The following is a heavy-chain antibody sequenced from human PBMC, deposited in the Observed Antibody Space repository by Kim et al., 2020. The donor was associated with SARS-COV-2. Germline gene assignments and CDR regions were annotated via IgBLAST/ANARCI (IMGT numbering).Heavy chain of an antibody. D-gene: IGHD3-22*01. CDR1: GFTFSEYG. Sequence: GGSLRLSCAASGFTFSEYGMPWIRQAPGKGLEWLSLISDGGRENFYAESVEGRFTISRDNSKNTLYLQLNSLRPEDTAVYYCAKETYYYDSSTYYPFDLWGRGARVTVSS. CDR2: ISDGGREN. J-gene: IGHJ4*02. V-gene: IGHV3-30*18. CDR3: AKETYYYDSSTYYPFDL.